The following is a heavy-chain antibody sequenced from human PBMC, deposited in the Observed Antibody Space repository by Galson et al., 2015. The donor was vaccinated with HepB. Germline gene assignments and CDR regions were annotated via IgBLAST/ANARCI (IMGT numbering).Heavy chain of an antibody. J-gene: IGHJ6*03. CDR3: ARAKLSPYYYDSSGYRYYYYMDV. V-gene: IGHV1-69*10. CDR2: IIPILGIA. CDR1: GGTFSSYA. Sequence: SVKVSCKASGGTFSSYAISWVRQAPGQGLEWMGGIIPILGIANYAQKFQGRVTITADKSTSTAYMELSSLRSEDTAVYYCARAKLSPYYYDSSGYRYYYYMDVWGKGTTVTVSS. D-gene: IGHD3-22*01.